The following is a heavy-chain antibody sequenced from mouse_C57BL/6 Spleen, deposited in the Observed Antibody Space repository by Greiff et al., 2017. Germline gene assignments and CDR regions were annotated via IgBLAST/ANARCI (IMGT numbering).Heavy chain of an antibody. D-gene: IGHD1-1*01. V-gene: IGHV5-9-1*02. Sequence: DVKLVESGEGLVKPGGSLKLSCAASGFTFSSYAMSWVRQTPEKRLEWVAYISSGGDYIYYVDTVKGRFTISRDNARNTLYLQMSSLKSEDTAMYYCTRDQDYGSSAYAMDYWGQGTSVTVSS. CDR3: TRDQDYGSSAYAMDY. J-gene: IGHJ4*01. CDR1: GFTFSSYA. CDR2: ISSGGDYI.